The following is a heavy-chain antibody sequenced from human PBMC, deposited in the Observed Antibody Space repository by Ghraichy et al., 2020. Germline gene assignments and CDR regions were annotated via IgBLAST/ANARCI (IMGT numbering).Heavy chain of an antibody. V-gene: IGHV3-23*01. CDR3: AKDRGYCSGGSCDNWFDP. CDR2: ISGSGGST. CDR1: GFTFSSYA. J-gene: IGHJ5*02. D-gene: IGHD2-15*01. Sequence: GGSLRLSCAASGFTFSSYAISWVRQAPGKGLEWVSAISGSGGSTYYADSVKGRFTISRDNSKNTLYLQMNSLRAEDTAVYYCAKDRGYCSGGSCDNWFDPWGQGTLVTVSS.